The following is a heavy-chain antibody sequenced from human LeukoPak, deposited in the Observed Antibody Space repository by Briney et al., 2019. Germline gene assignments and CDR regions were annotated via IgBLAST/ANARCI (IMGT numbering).Heavy chain of an antibody. D-gene: IGHD3-3*01. V-gene: IGHV4-39*01. J-gene: IGHJ5*02. CDR3: ARLFFVIDT. CDR2: VHYSGST. Sequence: SETLSLSCTVSGASISNSAYYWLWIRQPPGEGLECIGTVHYSGSTFYNPSHKSRVNISVDTSKNQFSLQLSSVTAADTAVYYCARLFFVIDTWGQGTLVTVSS. CDR1: GASISNSAYY.